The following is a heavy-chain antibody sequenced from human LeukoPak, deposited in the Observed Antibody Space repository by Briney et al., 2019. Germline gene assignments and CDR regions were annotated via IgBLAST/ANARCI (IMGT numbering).Heavy chain of an antibody. CDR3: ARERWGNLDF. Sequence: GESLKISCEGSEYSFTTYWIAWVRQMPGKGLEWMAMINPGDSDTRYSPSFRGQVTISADKSITTTYLQWSSLKASDTAMYYCARERWGNLDFWGQGTLVTVSS. CDR2: INPGDSDT. D-gene: IGHD7-27*01. V-gene: IGHV5-51*01. CDR1: EYSFTTYW. J-gene: IGHJ4*02.